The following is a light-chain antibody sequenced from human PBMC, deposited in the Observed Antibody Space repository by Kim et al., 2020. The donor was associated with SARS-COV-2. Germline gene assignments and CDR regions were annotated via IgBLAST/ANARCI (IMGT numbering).Light chain of an antibody. CDR1: QGISSY. CDR2: AAS. J-gene: IGKJ1*01. Sequence: DIQLTQSPSSLSASVGDRVTITCRASQGISSYLAWYQQKAGKVPKLLIYAASALQSGDPSRFRGSGSGTDFTLTISSLQPEDVATYYCQRYNSVPWTFGQGTKVDIK. CDR3: QRYNSVPWT. V-gene: IGKV1-27*01.